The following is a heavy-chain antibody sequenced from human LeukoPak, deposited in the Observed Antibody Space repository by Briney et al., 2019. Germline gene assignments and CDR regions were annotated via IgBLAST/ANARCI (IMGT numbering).Heavy chain of an antibody. Sequence: SQTLSLTCTVSGGSISSGSYYWSWIRQPAGKGLEWIGRIYTSGSTNYNPSLKSRVTISVDTSKNQFSLKLSSVTAADTAVYYCARDESSGCCWGQGTLVTVSS. CDR3: ARDESSGCC. V-gene: IGHV4-61*02. CDR1: GGSISSGSYY. J-gene: IGHJ4*02. D-gene: IGHD3-22*01. CDR2: IYTSGST.